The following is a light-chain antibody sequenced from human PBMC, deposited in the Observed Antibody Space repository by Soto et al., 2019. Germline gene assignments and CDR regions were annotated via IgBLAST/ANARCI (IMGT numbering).Light chain of an antibody. J-gene: IGKJ4*01. CDR2: WTS. Sequence: DIVMTQSPDSLAVSLGERATINCKSSQSVLNTSNNKKYLAWFQQKRGQPPKLLIYWTSTRESGVPDRFSGSGSGTDFTLPISSLQAEDVTVYYCQQYYSIPFTFGGGTNVEIK. V-gene: IGKV4-1*01. CDR1: QSVLNTSNNKKY. CDR3: QQYYSIPFT.